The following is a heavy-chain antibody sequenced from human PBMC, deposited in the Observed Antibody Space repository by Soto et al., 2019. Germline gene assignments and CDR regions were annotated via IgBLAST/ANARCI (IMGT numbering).Heavy chain of an antibody. V-gene: IGHV3-23*01. D-gene: IGHD3-3*01. CDR3: AKGHYDFWSGYLNWFDH. CDR1: GFTFSSYA. CDR2: ISGSGGST. J-gene: IGHJ5*02. Sequence: GGSLRLSCAASGFTFSSYAMSWVRQAPGKGLEWVSAISGSGGSTYYADSVKGRFTISRDNSKNTLYLQMNSLRAEDTAVYYCAKGHYDFWSGYLNWFDHWGQGTLVTVSS.